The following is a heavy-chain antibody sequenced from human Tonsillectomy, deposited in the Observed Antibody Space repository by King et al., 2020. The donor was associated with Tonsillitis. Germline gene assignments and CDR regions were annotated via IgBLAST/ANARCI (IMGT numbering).Heavy chain of an antibody. CDR1: GGTFSSYA. V-gene: IGHV1-69*01. D-gene: IGHD3-16*01. J-gene: IGHJ6*03. Sequence: QLVQSGAEVKKPGSSMKVSCKASGGTFSSYAISWVRQAPGQGLEWMGGIIPLFGTGNYAQKFQGRVTITADESTSTAYMELSSLRSEDTAVYYCAIWGSTTVFAFYCYYMDVWGKGTTVTVSS. CDR3: AIWGSTTVFAFYCYYMDV. CDR2: IIPLFGTG.